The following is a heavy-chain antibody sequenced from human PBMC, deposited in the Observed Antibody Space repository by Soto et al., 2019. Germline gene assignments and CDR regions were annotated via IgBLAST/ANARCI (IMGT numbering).Heavy chain of an antibody. V-gene: IGHV1-2*04. J-gene: IGHJ6*02. Sequence: RASVKVSCKASGYTFTGYYMHWVRQAPGQGLEWMGWINPNSGGTNYAQKFQGWVTMTRDTSISTAYMELSRLRSDDTAVYYCARASSRSREYYYYGMDVSGQGTTVTVSS. CDR3: ARASSRSREYYYYGMDV. CDR2: INPNSGGT. D-gene: IGHD2-2*01. CDR1: GYTFTGYY.